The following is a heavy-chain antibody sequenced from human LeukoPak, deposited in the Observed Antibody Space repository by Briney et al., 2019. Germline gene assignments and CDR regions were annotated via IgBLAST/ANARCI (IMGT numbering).Heavy chain of an antibody. CDR2: IYYSGST. Sequence: PSETLSLTCTVSGGSISTSNYYWSWIRQPPVKGLEWIGYIYYSGSTNYNPSLKSRVTISVDTSKNQFSLKLSSVTAADTAVYYCARAEDYYYYYYMDVWGKGTTVTVSS. J-gene: IGHJ6*03. CDR1: GGSISTSNYY. V-gene: IGHV4-61*01. CDR3: ARAEDYYYYYYMDV.